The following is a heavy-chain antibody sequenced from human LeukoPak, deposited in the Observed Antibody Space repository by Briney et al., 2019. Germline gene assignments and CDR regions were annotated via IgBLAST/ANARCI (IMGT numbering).Heavy chain of an antibody. CDR2: IYYSGST. D-gene: IGHD4-11*01. V-gene: IGHV4-39*01. J-gene: IGHJ5*02. Sequence: SETLSFTCTVSGGSISSSSYYWGWIRQPPGKGLEWIGSIYYSGSTYYNPSLKSRVTISVDTSKNQSSLKLGSVTAADTAVYYCARLSTTSLAWFDPWGQGTLVTVSS. CDR1: GGSISSSSYY. CDR3: ARLSTTSLAWFDP.